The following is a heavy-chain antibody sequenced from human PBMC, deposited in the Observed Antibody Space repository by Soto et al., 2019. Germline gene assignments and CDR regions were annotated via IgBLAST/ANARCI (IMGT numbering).Heavy chain of an antibody. V-gene: IGHV1-18*04. CDR3: TRDAKYYDILTGYFVNDY. CDR1: GYTFTGYY. D-gene: IGHD3-9*01. J-gene: IGHJ4*02. CDR2: ISTDNGNT. Sequence: ASVKVSCKASGYTFTGYYMHWVRQAPGQGLEWLGWISTDNGNTKSAQKFQGRVTMTADTAATTAYMELRSLRSDDTAVYFCTRDAKYYDILTGYFVNDYWGQGTLVTVSS.